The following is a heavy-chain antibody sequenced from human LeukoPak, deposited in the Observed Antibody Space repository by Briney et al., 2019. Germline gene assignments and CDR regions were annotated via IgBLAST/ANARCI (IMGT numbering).Heavy chain of an antibody. CDR2: ISSSSSTM. V-gene: IGHV3-11*04. CDR1: GFTFSDYY. CDR3: VAGPTGVLFDY. J-gene: IGHJ4*02. Sequence: PGGSLRLSCAASGFTFSDYYMNWVRQAPGKGLEWVSYISSSSSTMYYADSVKGRFTISRDNAKNSLYLQMNSLRAEDTAVYYCVAGPTGVLFDYWGQGTLVTVST. D-gene: IGHD1-1*01.